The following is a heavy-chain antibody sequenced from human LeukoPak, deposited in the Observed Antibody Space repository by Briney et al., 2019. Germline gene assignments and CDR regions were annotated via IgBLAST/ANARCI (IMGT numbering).Heavy chain of an antibody. CDR2: IYYSGST. J-gene: IGHJ4*02. V-gene: IGHV4-39*07. CDR1: GGSISSSSYY. D-gene: IGHD3-10*01. Sequence: PSETLSLTCTVSGGSISSSSYYWGWIRQPPGKGLERIGSIYYSGSTYYNPSLKSRVTISVDTSKNQFSLKLSSVTAADTAVYYCARDESITDFDYWGQGTLVTVSS. CDR3: ARDESITDFDY.